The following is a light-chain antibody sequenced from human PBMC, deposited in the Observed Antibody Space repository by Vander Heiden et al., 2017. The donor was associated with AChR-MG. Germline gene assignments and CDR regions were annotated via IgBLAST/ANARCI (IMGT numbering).Light chain of an antibody. J-gene: IGLJ2*01. CDR3: QSYDNIRSVHVV. V-gene: IGLV1-40*01. Sequence: QSVLTQPPSVSVAPGHTVNISCIGSSSNIGAGYDAHCDHHRTSTATNRLLFDNGNRRAGVSARVSGSKSGAAATIAITGLQSEEEVDDYCQSYDNIRSVHVVFGGGTKLTGL. CDR2: DNG. CDR1: SSNIGAGYD.